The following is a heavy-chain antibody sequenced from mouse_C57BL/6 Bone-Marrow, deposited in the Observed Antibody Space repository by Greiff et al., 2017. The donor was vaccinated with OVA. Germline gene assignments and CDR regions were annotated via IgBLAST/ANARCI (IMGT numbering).Heavy chain of an antibody. CDR3: ARTWLLQD. D-gene: IGHD2-3*01. V-gene: IGHV1-69*01. J-gene: IGHJ3*01. CDR1: GYTFTSYW. CDR2: IDPSDSYT. Sequence: VQLQQPGAELVMPGASVKLSCKASGYTFTSYWMHWVKQRPGQGLEWIGEIDPSDSYTNYNQKFKGKSTLTVDKSSSTAYMQLSSLTSEDSAVYYCARTWLLQDWGQGTLVTVSA.